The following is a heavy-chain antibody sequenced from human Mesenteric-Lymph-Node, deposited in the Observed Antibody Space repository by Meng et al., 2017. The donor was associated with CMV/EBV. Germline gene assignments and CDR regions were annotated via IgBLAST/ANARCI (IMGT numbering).Heavy chain of an antibody. J-gene: IGHJ6*02. V-gene: IGHV2-70*20. CDR3: AREKIGGYGMDV. CDR1: GFPRSTDGMS. CDR2: IYWDDDK. D-gene: IGHD3-16*01. Sequence: SGPTLVQLTQTLILTRTFSGFPRSTDGMSVNWVRQAPGKALEWLALIYWDDDKYYSSSLKTRLTISKNSSKNQVVLTITNMDPVDTATYYCAREKIGGYGMDVWGQGTTVTVSS.